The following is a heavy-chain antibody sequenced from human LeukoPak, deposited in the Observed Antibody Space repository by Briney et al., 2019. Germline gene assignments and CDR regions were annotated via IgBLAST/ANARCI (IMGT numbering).Heavy chain of an antibody. V-gene: IGHV4-34*01. CDR3: ARGHPYYDFWSGYYISAFDI. D-gene: IGHD3-3*01. Sequence: PSETLSLTCAVDGGSLSGHYWRWIRQPPGKGMEWIGEINHSGSTNYHPSLKSRVPISVDTSKTQFSLKLSSVAAGDTAVYYCARGHPYYDFWSGYYISAFDIWGQGTMVTVSS. J-gene: IGHJ3*02. CDR2: INHSGST. CDR1: GGSLSGHY.